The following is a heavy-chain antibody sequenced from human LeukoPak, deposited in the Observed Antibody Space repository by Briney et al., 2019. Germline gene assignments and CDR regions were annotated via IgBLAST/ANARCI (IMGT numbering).Heavy chain of an antibody. D-gene: IGHD6-13*01. CDR1: GYTFTSYY. V-gene: IGHV1-46*01. Sequence: GASVKVSCKASGYTFTSYYTHWVRQAPGQGLEWMGIINPSGGSTSYAQKFQGRVTMTRDTSTSTVYMELSSLRSEDTAVYYCARVRGRGSSWYGSFDYWGQGTLVTVSS. CDR3: ARVRGRGSSWYGSFDY. CDR2: INPSGGST. J-gene: IGHJ4*02.